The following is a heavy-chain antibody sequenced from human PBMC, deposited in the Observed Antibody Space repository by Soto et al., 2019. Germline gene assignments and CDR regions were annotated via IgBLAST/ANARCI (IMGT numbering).Heavy chain of an antibody. CDR3: ARPGYSYPSGEFDY. CDR2: ISSSSSYT. V-gene: IGHV3-11*06. CDR1: GFTFSDYY. J-gene: IGHJ4*02. Sequence: GGSLRLSCAASGFTFSDYYMSWIRQAPGKGLEWVSYISSSSSYTNYADSVKGRFTISRDNAKNSLYLQMNSLRAEDTAVYYCARPGYSYPSGEFDYWGQGTLVTVSS. D-gene: IGHD5-18*01.